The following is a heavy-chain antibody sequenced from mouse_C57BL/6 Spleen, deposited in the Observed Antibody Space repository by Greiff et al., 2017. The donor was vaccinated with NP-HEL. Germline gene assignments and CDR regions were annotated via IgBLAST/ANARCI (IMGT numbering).Heavy chain of an antibody. V-gene: IGHV1-55*01. Sequence: QVQLQQPGAELVKPGASVKMSCKASGYTFTSYWITWVQQRPGQGLEWLGDIYPGSGSTNYNEKFKSKATLNVDTSSRTAYMQHSSLTSEDSADYYGARRGCDNDGWYFDVWGTGTTVTVSS. CDR2: IYPGSGST. J-gene: IGHJ1*03. CDR1: GYTFTSYW. CDR3: ARRGCDNDGWYFDV. D-gene: IGHD2-4*01.